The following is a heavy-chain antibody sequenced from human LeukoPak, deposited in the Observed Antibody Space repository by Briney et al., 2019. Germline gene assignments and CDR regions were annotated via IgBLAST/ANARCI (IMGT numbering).Heavy chain of an antibody. CDR2: IRYDGSNK. V-gene: IGHV3-30*02. D-gene: IGHD6-13*01. J-gene: IGHJ5*02. CDR1: GFTFSSYG. CDR3: AKRYSSSWYGWFDP. Sequence: GRSLRLSCAASGFTFSSYGMHWVRQAPGKGLQWVAFIRYDGSNKYYADSVKGRFTISRDNSKNTLYLQMNSLRAEDTAVYYCAKRYSSSWYGWFDPWGQGTLVTVSS.